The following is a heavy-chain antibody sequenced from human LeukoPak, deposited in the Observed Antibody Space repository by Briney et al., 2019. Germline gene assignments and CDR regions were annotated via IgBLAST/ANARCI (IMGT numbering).Heavy chain of an antibody. CDR2: IKSDGTST. Sequence: TGGSLRLSCAASGFIFRSYGMHWVRHAPGKGLVWVSRIKSDGTSTTYADSVKGRFTISRDNAKDTLYLQMNSLRDEDTAVYYCARENWGYYMDVWGKGTTVTVSS. J-gene: IGHJ6*03. V-gene: IGHV3-74*01. CDR3: ARENWGYYMDV. CDR1: GFIFRSYG. D-gene: IGHD7-27*01.